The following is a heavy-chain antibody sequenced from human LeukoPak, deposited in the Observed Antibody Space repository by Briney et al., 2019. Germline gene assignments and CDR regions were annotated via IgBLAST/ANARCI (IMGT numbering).Heavy chain of an antibody. Sequence: GGSLRLSCAASGFTFSSYAMHWVRQAPGKGLEWVAVISYDGSNKYYADSVKGRFTISRDHSKNTLYLQMNSLRAEDTAVYYCAREGDSNYYYYMDVWGKGTTVTVSS. CDR1: GFTFSSYA. CDR2: ISYDGSNK. CDR3: AREGDSNYYYYMDV. V-gene: IGHV3-30*04. D-gene: IGHD4-11*01. J-gene: IGHJ6*03.